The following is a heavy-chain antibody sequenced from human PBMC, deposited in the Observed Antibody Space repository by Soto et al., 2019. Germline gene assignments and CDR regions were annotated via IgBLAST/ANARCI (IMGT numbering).Heavy chain of an antibody. J-gene: IGHJ4*02. CDR2: IFPLTDIP. CDR1: GGTFRNYP. CDR3: ARSTLVVLNYFES. D-gene: IGHD1-1*01. Sequence: QVQLAQSGTEVKKPGSSVKVSCKASGGTFRNYPINWVRQAPGQGLEWMGSIFPLTDIPDYAQKFQARLTISADNSTSTAYMEMCGLTSDDTAMYFCARSTLVVLNYFESWGQGTLVTVSS. V-gene: IGHV1-69*02.